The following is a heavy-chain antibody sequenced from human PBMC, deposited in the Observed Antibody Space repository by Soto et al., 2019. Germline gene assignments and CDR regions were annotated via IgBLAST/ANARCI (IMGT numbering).Heavy chain of an antibody. D-gene: IGHD1-7*01. CDR3: ARVGWELTFDY. J-gene: IGHJ4*02. CDR2: ISSAISAI. Sequence: PGGSLRLSCATSGFTFIGYTLSWVRQAPGKGLELVSYISSAISAIYYADSVKGRSEISRDNAKTSMFLQLHSLRAEDTAIYYCARVGWELTFDYWGQGAQVTVSS. CDR1: GFTFIGYT. V-gene: IGHV3-48*01.